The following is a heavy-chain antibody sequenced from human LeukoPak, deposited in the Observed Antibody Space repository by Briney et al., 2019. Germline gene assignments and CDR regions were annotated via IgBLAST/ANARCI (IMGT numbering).Heavy chain of an antibody. D-gene: IGHD6-13*01. CDR3: TSSPLTPGIAAAGTSVSDDY. J-gene: IGHJ4*02. V-gene: IGHV3-74*01. CDR2: INIDGSRL. Sequence: GGSLRLSCAASGFTFSSYWMHWVRQVPGKGLVWVSRINIDGSRLSYADSVRGRFTISRDNAKNTAYLQMNSLKTEDTAVYYCTSSPLTPGIAAAGTSVSDDYWGQGTLVTVSS. CDR1: GFTFSSYW.